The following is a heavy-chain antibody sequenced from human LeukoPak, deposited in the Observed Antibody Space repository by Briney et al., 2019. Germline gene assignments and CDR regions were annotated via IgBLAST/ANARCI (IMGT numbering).Heavy chain of an antibody. V-gene: IGHV3-7*01. Sequence: GGSLRLSCAASGFTFSSYWMSWVRQAPGKGLEWVANIKQDGSEKYYVDSVKGRFTISRDNAKNSLYLQMNSLRAEDTAVYYCARALFWTTVTPNWYFDLWGRGTLVTVSS. CDR1: GFTFSSYW. D-gene: IGHD4-17*01. CDR2: IKQDGSEK. J-gene: IGHJ2*01. CDR3: ARALFWTTVTPNWYFDL.